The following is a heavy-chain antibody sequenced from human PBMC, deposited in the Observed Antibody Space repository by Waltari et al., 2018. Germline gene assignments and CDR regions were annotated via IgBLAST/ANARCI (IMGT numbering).Heavy chain of an antibody. CDR1: GFTFEDSA. CDR2: VPGNGGV. D-gene: IGHD1-26*01. Sequence: EVQLVESGGGLVQPGRSLRLSCALSGFTFEDSAMHWVREAPGKGLEGGSSVPGNGGVGYEDSVKGRVTISRDSAKKFLYRQMNSLGDEDTAFYYCVKDELPGGAGYWGQGTLVAVSS. V-gene: IGHV3-9*01. J-gene: IGHJ4*02. CDR3: VKDELPGGAGY.